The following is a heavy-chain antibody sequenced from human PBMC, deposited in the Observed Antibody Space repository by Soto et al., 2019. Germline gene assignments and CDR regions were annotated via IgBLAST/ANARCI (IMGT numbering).Heavy chain of an antibody. CDR1: GFTFISYA. J-gene: IGHJ3*02. CDR2: ISYDGSNK. V-gene: IGHV3-30-3*01. D-gene: IGHD3-22*01. Sequence: GGSLRLSCAASGFTFISYAMHWVRQAPGKGLEWVAVISYDGSNKYYADSVKGRFTISRDNSKNTLYLQMNSLRAEDTAVYYCARGSTMIVPVAFDIWGQGTMVTVSS. CDR3: ARGSTMIVPVAFDI.